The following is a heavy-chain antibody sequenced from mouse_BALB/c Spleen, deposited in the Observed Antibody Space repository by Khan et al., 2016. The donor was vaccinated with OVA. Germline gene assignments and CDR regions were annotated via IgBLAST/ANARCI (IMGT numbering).Heavy chain of an antibody. Sequence: EVQLVESGGGLVQPGGSRKLSCAASGFTFSGFGMHWVRQAPEKGLEWVAYISSGSSTIYYADTVKGRVTISRDNPKNTLFLQMTSLRSEDTAMYYCARRDSFDYWGQGTSLTVSS. J-gene: IGHJ2*02. CDR3: ARRDSFDY. CDR2: ISSGSSTI. CDR1: GFTFSGFG. V-gene: IGHV5-17*02.